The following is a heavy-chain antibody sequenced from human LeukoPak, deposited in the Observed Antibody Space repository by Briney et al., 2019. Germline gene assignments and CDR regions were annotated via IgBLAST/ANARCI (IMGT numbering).Heavy chain of an antibody. CDR1: GGPIISYY. J-gene: IGHJ6*03. D-gene: IGHD3-10*01. CDR2: FYYSGST. CDR3: ARVGWFGGPRRDYYYMDV. Sequence: WGTLYLTWKGLGGPIISYYWSWIGQPPGKGLEGFGSFYYSGSTIYIPSLKSRVSISVDTSKNQLTLKLSSVTAADTAVYYCARVGWFGGPRRDYYYMDVWGKGTTVTISS. V-gene: IGHV4-59*01.